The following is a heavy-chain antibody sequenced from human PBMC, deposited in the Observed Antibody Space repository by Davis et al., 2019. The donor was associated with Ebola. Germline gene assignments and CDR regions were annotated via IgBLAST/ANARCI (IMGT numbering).Heavy chain of an antibody. V-gene: IGHV3-7*01. CDR3: AKDGVAVAATVYYYYGMDV. J-gene: IGHJ6*02. Sequence: GESLKISCAASGFTFSSYWMTWVRQAPGEGLEWVANVNQDGSEKYYVDSVKGRFTISRDNSKNTLYLQMNSLRAEDTAVYYCAKDGVAVAATVYYYYGMDVWGQGTTVTVSS. CDR2: VNQDGSEK. CDR1: GFTFSSYW. D-gene: IGHD6-19*01.